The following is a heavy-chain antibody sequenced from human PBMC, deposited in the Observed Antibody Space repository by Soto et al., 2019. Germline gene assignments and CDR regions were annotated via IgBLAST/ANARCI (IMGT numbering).Heavy chain of an antibody. CDR1: GDSVSSNDAV. J-gene: IGHJ5*02. CDR2: PYYRSIWQT. V-gene: IGHV6-1*01. D-gene: IGHD6-6*01. Sequence: QVQLQQSGPGLVKPSQTLSLTCAISGDSVSSNDAVWNWIRQSPSRGLEWLGRPYYRSIWQTEYAVSVKCRMTINPDASKYQFSLQLNSVTPVDTDMYYCARLVGNSWLDHWGQGTLVTVSA. CDR3: ARLVGNSWLDH.